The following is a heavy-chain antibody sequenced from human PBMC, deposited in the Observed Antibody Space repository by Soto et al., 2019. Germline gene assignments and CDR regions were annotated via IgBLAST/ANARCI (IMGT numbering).Heavy chain of an antibody. CDR1: GFTVSSNY. CDR2: IYSGGST. D-gene: IGHD3-9*01. CDR3: ARAGGEVLRYFDGSGHFDY. Sequence: EVQLVESGGGLVQPGGSLRLSCAASGFTVSSNYMSWVRQAPGKGLEWVSVIYSGGSTYYADSAKGRFTISRDNSKNTLYLQMNSRRAEDTAVYYCARAGGEVLRYFDGSGHFDYWGQGTLVTVSS. J-gene: IGHJ4*02. V-gene: IGHV3-66*01.